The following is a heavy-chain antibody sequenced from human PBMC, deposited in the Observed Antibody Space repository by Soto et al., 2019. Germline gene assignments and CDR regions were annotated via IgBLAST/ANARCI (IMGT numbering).Heavy chain of an antibody. CDR3: AREAGYCSRTSCYRRAFDT. J-gene: IGHJ3*02. CDR1: GFTFSGHW. Sequence: EVQLVESGGDLVQPGGSLRLSCAASGFTFSGHWMHWVRQVPGKRLEWVSRINTDGGSSAYADSVKGRFTISRDNAKNTLYLQVNGLRAEDTAVYYCAREAGYCSRTSCYRRAFDTWGQGTTVTVSS. V-gene: IGHV3-74*03. CDR2: INTDGGSS. D-gene: IGHD2-2*01.